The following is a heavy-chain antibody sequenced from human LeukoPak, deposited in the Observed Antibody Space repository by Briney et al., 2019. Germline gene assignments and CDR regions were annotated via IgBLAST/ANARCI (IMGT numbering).Heavy chain of an antibody. D-gene: IGHD6-19*01. CDR2: ISSCSTYI. Sequence: GGSLRLSCAASGFTFSGYSMKWVRQAPGKGLEWVSSISSCSTYIYYADSVKGRFTISRDNAKNSLYLQMNSLRAEDTAVYYCARGPAVAGPGDYWGQGTLVTVSS. J-gene: IGHJ4*02. CDR1: GFTFSGYS. CDR3: ARGPAVAGPGDY. V-gene: IGHV3-21*01.